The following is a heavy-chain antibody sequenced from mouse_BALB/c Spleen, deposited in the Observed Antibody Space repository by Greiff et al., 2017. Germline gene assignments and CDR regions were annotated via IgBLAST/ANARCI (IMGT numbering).Heavy chain of an antibody. Sequence: VQLQQPGAELVRPGASVKLSCKASGYTFTSYWINWVKQRPGQGLEWIGNIYPSDSYTNYNQKFKDKATLTVDKSSSTAYMQLSSPTSEDSAVYYCSTAGDYWGQGTTLTVSS. V-gene: IGHV1-69*02. J-gene: IGHJ2*01. CDR1: GYTFTSYW. CDR3: STAGDY. CDR2: IYPSDSYT. D-gene: IGHD1-2*01.